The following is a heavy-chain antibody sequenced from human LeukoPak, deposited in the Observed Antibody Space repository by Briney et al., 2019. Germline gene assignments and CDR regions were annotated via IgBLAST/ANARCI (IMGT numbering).Heavy chain of an antibody. Sequence: SETLSLTCAVSGGSFIDYYWGWVRQPPGKGLEWIGSIYYSGSTYYNPSLKSRVTISVDTSKNQFSLKLSSVTAADTAVYYCARDWATVTELDYWGQGTLVTVSS. V-gene: IGHV4-34*01. CDR2: IYYSGST. CDR1: GGSFIDYY. J-gene: IGHJ4*02. D-gene: IGHD4-17*01. CDR3: ARDWATVTELDY.